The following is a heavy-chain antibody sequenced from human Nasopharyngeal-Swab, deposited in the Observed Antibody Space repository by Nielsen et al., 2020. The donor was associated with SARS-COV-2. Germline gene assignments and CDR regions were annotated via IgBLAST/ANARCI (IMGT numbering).Heavy chain of an antibody. CDR2: ISAYNGNT. J-gene: IGHJ6*02. D-gene: IGHD2-2*01. CDR1: GYTFTSYG. Sequence: ASVKVSCKASGYTFTSYGISWVRQAPGQGLDWMGWISAYNGNTNYAQKLQGRVTMTTDTSTSTAYMELRSLRSDDTAVYYCASPGGIYCSSTSCYSDYYYYYGMDVWGQGTTVTVSS. CDR3: ASPGGIYCSSTSCYSDYYYYYGMDV. V-gene: IGHV1-18*01.